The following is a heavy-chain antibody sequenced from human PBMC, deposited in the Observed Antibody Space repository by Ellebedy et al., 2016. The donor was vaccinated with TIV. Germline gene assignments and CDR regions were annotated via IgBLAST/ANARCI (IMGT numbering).Heavy chain of an antibody. D-gene: IGHD4-17*01. CDR1: EFSFSNYW. CDR2: INQGGSDK. CDR3: ATDGAYGDYLSPAHAFEM. V-gene: IGHV3-7*01. Sequence: GGSLRLSCTASEFSFSNYWMTWVRQAPGKGLEWVANINQGGSDKYYVDSVRGRFTISSDNAGNSLFLQMNSLRVEDSAVYYCATDGAYGDYLSPAHAFEMWGPGTMVTVSP. J-gene: IGHJ3*02.